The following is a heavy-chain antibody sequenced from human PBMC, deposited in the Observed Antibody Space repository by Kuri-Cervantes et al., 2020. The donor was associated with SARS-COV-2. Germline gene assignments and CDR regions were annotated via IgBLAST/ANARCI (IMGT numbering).Heavy chain of an antibody. CDR3: VRVLVRGLMGRRYFDF. Sequence: GRCLRLSSTVSGFISGTYYMSCISQAAGKGLEWVSSISSSRSYTTYAASVKGRFSISRDNARYSLYLEMNSLRGEDTSLYYCVRVLVRGLMGRRYFDFWGQGTLVTVSS. CDR2: ISSSRSYT. V-gene: IGHV3-11*06. J-gene: IGHJ4*02. CDR1: GFISGTYY. D-gene: IGHD3-10*01.